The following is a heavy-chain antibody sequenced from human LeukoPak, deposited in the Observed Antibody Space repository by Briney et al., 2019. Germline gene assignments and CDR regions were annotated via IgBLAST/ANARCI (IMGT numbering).Heavy chain of an antibody. D-gene: IGHD5-12*01. Sequence: GGSLRLSCAASGFTFSSYAMSWVRQAPGKGLEWVSAISGSGGSTYYADSVKGRFTISRDNSKNTLYLQMNSLRAEDTAVYYCAKALGATTYNYYYYGMDVWGQGTTVTVSS. V-gene: IGHV3-23*01. J-gene: IGHJ6*02. CDR2: ISGSGGST. CDR3: AKALGATTYNYYYYGMDV. CDR1: GFTFSSYA.